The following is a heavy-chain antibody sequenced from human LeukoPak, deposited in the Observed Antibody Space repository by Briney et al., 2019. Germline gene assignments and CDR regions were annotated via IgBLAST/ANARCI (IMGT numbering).Heavy chain of an antibody. Sequence: GGSLRLSCAASGFTFSSYAMSWVRQAPGKGLEWVSAISGSGGRTYYADSVKGRFTISRDNSKNTLYLQMNSLRAEDTAVYYCAKDREDAEYYFDYWGQGTLVTVSS. CDR1: GFTFSSYA. CDR3: AKDREDAEYYFDY. V-gene: IGHV3-23*01. D-gene: IGHD2-2*01. CDR2: ISGSGGRT. J-gene: IGHJ4*02.